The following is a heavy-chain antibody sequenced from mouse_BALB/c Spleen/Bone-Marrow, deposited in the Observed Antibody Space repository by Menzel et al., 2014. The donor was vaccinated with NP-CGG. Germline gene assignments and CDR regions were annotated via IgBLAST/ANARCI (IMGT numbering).Heavy chain of an antibody. V-gene: IGHV1S81*02. D-gene: IGHD1-1*01. Sequence: QVQLQQSGAELVKPGASVKLSCKGSGYTFTSYWMHWVKQRPGQGLDWIGEINPSNGRTNYNEKFRSKATLTVDKSSSTAYMQLSSLTSEDSAVYYCARRYYGSSYLLDYWGQGTTLTVSS. CDR1: GYTFTSYW. CDR2: INPSNGRT. J-gene: IGHJ2*01. CDR3: ARRYYGSSYLLDY.